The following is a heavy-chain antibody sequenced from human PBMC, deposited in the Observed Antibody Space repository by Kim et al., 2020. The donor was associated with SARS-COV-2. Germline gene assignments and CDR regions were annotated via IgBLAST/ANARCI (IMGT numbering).Heavy chain of an antibody. V-gene: IGHV4-31*03. J-gene: IGHJ5*02. CDR2: IYYSGST. CDR3: ARDRVRGVRWFDP. CDR1: GGSISSGGYY. Sequence: SETLSLTCTVSGGSISSGGYYWSWIRQHPGKGLEWIGYIYYSGSTYYNPSLKSRVTISVDTSKNQFSLKLSSVTAADTAVYYCARDRVRGVRWFDPWGQGTLVTVSS. D-gene: IGHD3-10*01.